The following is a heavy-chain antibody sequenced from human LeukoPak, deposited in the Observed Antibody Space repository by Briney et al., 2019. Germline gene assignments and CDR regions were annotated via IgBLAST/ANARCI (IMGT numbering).Heavy chain of an antibody. CDR1: GDSISSYY. V-gene: IGHV4-4*07. CDR2: IYPSGTT. J-gene: IGHJ4*02. Sequence: PSETLSLTCTVSGDSISSYYWSWIRQPAGKGLEWIGRIYPSGTTKYNPSLTSRVTMSVDTSKNQFSLKLTSVTAADTAVYYCASRKLGNDYWGQGTLVTVSS. CDR3: ASRKLGNDY. D-gene: IGHD7-27*01.